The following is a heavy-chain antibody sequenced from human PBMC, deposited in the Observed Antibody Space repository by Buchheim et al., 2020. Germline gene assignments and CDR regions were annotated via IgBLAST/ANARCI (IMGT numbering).Heavy chain of an antibody. J-gene: IGHJ5*02. V-gene: IGHV4-34*01. CDR3: ARGGDIVVVPAASYNWFDP. D-gene: IGHD2-2*01. CDR2: INHSGST. CDR1: GGSFSGYY. Sequence: QVQLQQWGAGLLKPSETLSLTCAVYGGSFSGYYWSWIRQPPGKGLAWIGEINHSGSTNYNPSLKSRVTLSVDTSKNQFSLKLSSVTAADTAVYYCARGGDIVVVPAASYNWFDPWGQGTL.